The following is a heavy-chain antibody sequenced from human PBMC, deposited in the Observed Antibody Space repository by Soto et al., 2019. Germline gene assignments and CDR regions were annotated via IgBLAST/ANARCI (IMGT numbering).Heavy chain of an antibody. V-gene: IGHV3-9*01. CDR1: GFTFHEYA. CDR3: TKGGYDLIYDFGMDV. Sequence: EVHLIESGGGWVQPGTSLRVSCAASGFTFHEYAMHWVRQAPGKSLEWVSGISSDGDTIAYADSVQGRFTVFRDNAKNSLYLQMNSLRAEDTALYYCTKGGYDLIYDFGMDVWGQGTTVTVSS. D-gene: IGHD5-12*01. CDR2: ISSDGDTI. J-gene: IGHJ6*02.